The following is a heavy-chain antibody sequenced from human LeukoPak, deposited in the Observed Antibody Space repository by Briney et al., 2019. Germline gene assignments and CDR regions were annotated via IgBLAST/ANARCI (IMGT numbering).Heavy chain of an antibody. CDR3: PRWFCTTHCLTMDV. CDR1: GGSISGYY. Sequence: PSETLSLTCTVSGGSISGYYWSWIRQPPGKGVEYIGYIYHSGSTNCIPSLKSRITISLDTSRNQISLELRSVTAADTAVYYCPRWFCTTHCLTMDVWGKGTTVTVSS. D-gene: IGHD2-8*01. J-gene: IGHJ6*04. CDR2: IYHSGST. V-gene: IGHV4-59*01.